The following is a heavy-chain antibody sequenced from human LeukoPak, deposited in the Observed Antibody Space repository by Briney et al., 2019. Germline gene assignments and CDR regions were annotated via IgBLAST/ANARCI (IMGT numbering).Heavy chain of an antibody. Sequence: SLRLSCAASGFTFSSNAMHWVRQAPGKGLEGVAVITYDGSNKYYADSVKGRFTISRDNSRNTLYLQMNSLRAEDTAVYYCARGLLGATTSYFDYWGQGTLVTVSS. CDR2: ITYDGSNK. J-gene: IGHJ4*02. V-gene: IGHV3-30-3*01. CDR1: GFTFSSNA. CDR3: ARGLLGATTSYFDY. D-gene: IGHD1-26*01.